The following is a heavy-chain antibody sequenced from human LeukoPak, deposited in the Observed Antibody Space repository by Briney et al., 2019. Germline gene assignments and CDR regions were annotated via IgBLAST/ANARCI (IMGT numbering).Heavy chain of an antibody. CDR1: GGSISSYY. CDR2: IYYSGST. CDR3: ARVGGRGQLVQIDY. D-gene: IGHD6-13*01. J-gene: IGHJ4*02. Sequence: PSETLSLTCTVSGGSISSYYWSWIRQPPGKGLEWIGYIYYSGSTYYNPSLKSRVTISVDTSKNQFSLKLSSVTAADTAVYYCARVGGRGQLVQIDYWGQGTLVTVSS. V-gene: IGHV4-30-4*08.